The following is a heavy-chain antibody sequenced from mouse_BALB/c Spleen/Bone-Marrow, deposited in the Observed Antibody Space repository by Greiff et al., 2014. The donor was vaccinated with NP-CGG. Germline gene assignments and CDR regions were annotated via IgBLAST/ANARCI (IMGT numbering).Heavy chain of an antibody. CDR3: ARHESYGNYLYFDV. CDR1: GYTFTEYI. V-gene: IGHV1-62-2*01. D-gene: IGHD2-10*02. CDR2: FYPGSGSI. Sequence: VKLMESGAGLVKPGASVKLSCKASGYTFTEYIIHWVKQRSGQGLEWIGWFYPGSGSIKYNEKSKDKATLTADKSSSTVYMELSRLTSEDSAVYFCARHESYGNYLYFDVWGAGTTVTVSS. J-gene: IGHJ1*01.